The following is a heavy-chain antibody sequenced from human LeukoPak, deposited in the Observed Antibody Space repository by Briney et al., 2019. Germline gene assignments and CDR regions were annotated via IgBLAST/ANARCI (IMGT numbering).Heavy chain of an antibody. CDR1: GGSISSYY. CDR2: IYYSGST. Sequence: SETLSLTCTVSGGSISSYYWSWIRQPPGKGLEWIGYIYYSGSTNHNPSLKSRVTISVDTSKNQFSLKLSSVTAADTAVYYCARHLYRQALDYWGQGTLVTVSS. D-gene: IGHD4-11*01. CDR3: ARHLYRQALDY. V-gene: IGHV4-59*08. J-gene: IGHJ4*02.